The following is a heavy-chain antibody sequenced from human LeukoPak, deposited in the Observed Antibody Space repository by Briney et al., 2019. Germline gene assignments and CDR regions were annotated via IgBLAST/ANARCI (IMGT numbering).Heavy chain of an antibody. D-gene: IGHD6-6*01. CDR3: ARGRIAARPNDFDY. J-gene: IGHJ4*02. CDR2: IYTSGST. Sequence: SETLSLTCTVSGGSISSGSYYWSWIRQPAGKGLEWIGRIYTSGSTNYNPSLKSRVTISVDTSKNQFSLKLSSVTAADTAVYYCARGRIAARPNDFDYWGQGTLVTVSS. CDR1: GGSISSGSYY. V-gene: IGHV4-61*02.